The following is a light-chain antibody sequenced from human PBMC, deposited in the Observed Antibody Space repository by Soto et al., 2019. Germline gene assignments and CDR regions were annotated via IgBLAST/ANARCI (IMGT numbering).Light chain of an antibody. CDR2: GAS. V-gene: IGKV3-20*01. J-gene: IGKJ4*01. CDR1: QSVSSSY. CDR3: QQYGSLALT. Sequence: EIVLTQSPGTLSLSPGERATLSCRASQSVSSSYLACYQQKPGQAPRLLIYGASSRATGIPDRFSGSGSGTDFTLTISRLEPEYFAVYYCQQYGSLALTFGGGTKVEIK.